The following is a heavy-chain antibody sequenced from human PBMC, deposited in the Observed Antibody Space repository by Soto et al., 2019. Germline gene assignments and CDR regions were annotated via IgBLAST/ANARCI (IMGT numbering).Heavy chain of an antibody. CDR3: VCPPLCKWSRQDAFDI. Sequence: GGSLRLSCAASGFTFSSYAMSWVRQAPGKGLEWVSAISGSGGSTYYADSVKGRFTISRDNSKNTLYLQMNSLRAEDTAVYYCVCPPLCKWSRQDAFDIWGQGTMVTVPS. V-gene: IGHV3-23*01. CDR1: GFTFSSYA. CDR2: ISGSGGST. D-gene: IGHD2-8*01. J-gene: IGHJ3*02.